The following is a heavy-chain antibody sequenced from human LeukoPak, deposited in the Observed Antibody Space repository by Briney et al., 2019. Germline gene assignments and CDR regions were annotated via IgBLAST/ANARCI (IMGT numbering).Heavy chain of an antibody. J-gene: IGHJ4*02. CDR3: VTSFDYSDFY. CDR2: INPDTGGT. V-gene: IGHV1-2*06. Sequence: ASVKVSCKASGYTFTNFYIHWVGQAPGQGLEWMGRINPDTGGTNFAQKFQDRVTVTRDTSISTAFLELSSLTSGDAAVYYCVTSFDYSDFYWGQGTLVIVS. CDR1: GYTFTNFY. D-gene: IGHD4-11*01.